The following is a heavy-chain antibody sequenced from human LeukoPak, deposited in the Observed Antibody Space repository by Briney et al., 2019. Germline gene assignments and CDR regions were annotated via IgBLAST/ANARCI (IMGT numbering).Heavy chain of an antibody. J-gene: IGHJ6*02. CDR1: GFTFSSYG. CDR3: AKDHYSSGWVYYYGMDV. CDR2: ISYDGSNK. V-gene: IGHV3-30*18. D-gene: IGHD6-19*01. Sequence: PGRSLRLSCAASGFTFSSYGMHWVRQAPGKGLEWVAVISYDGSNKYYADSVKGRFTISRDNSKNTLYLQMNSLRAEDTAVYYCAKDHYSSGWVYYYGMDVWGQGTTVTVSS.